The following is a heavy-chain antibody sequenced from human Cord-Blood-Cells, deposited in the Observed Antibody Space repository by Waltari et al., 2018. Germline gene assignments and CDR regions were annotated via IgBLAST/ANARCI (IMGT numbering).Heavy chain of an antibody. J-gene: IGHJ3*02. CDR2: TYYRSKWYN. V-gene: IGHV6-1*01. CDR1: GDSVSSNSAA. D-gene: IGHD5-12*01. CDR3: ARDVRSHRRVSGYDAFDI. Sequence: QVQLQQSGPGLVKPSQTLSLTCAISGDSVSSNSAAWNWIRQSPSRGLEWLGRTYYRSKWYNDYAVSVKSRITINPDTSKNQFSLQLNSVTPEDTAVYYCARDVRSHRRVSGYDAFDIWGQGTMVTVSS.